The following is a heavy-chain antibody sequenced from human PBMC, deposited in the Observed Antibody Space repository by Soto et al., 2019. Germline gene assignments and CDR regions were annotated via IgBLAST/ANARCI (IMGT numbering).Heavy chain of an antibody. D-gene: IGHD3-16*02. CDR2: ISYDGSNK. V-gene: IGHV3-30*18. J-gene: IGHJ5*02. Sequence: GGSLRLSCAASGFTFSSYGMHWVRQAPGKGLEWVAVISYDGSNKYYADSVKGRFTISRDNSKNTLYLQMNSLRAEDTAVYYCAKDGEQGSYYDYVWGSYRPNWFDPWGQGTLVTVSS. CDR3: AKDGEQGSYYDYVWGSYRPNWFDP. CDR1: GFTFSSYG.